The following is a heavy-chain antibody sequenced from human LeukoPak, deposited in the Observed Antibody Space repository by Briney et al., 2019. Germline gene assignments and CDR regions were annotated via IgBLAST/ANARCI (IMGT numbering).Heavy chain of an antibody. CDR1: GSSINTPYY. CDR2: IYYSGST. Sequence: SETLSLTCTVSGSSINTPYYWAWIRQPPGKGLEWIGYIYYSGSTNYNPSLKSRVTISVDTSKNQFSLKLSSVTAADTAVYYCARDYYGSGKNDYWGQGTLVTVSS. V-gene: IGHV4-59*01. J-gene: IGHJ4*02. CDR3: ARDYYGSGKNDY. D-gene: IGHD3-10*01.